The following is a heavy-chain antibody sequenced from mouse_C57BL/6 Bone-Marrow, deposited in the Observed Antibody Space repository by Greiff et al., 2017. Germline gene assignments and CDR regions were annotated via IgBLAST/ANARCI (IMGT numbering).Heavy chain of an antibody. CDR3: ARARQLRLGDYYARDY. CDR1: GYSITSGYY. CDR2: ISYDGSN. V-gene: IGHV3-6*01. D-gene: IGHD3-2*02. J-gene: IGHJ4*01. Sequence: EVQLQESGPGLVKPSQSLSLTCSVTGYSITSGYYWNWIRQFPGNKLEWMGYISYDGSNNYNPSLKNRISITRDTSKNQFFLKLNSVTTEDTATYYCARARQLRLGDYYARDYWGQGTSVTVSS.